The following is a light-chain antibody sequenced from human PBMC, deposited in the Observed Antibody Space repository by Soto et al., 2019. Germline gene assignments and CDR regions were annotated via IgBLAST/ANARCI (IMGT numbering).Light chain of an antibody. CDR1: QSVSNW. V-gene: IGKV1-5*01. Sequence: DIQMTQSPSTLSASVGERVTITCRASQSVSNWLAWYQQKPGKAPKLLIYDVSSLKSGVPSRFSGSGSGTEFILTISSLQPDDCATYYCHQFDSYSWTFGQGTKVDIK. CDR2: DVS. J-gene: IGKJ1*01. CDR3: HQFDSYSWT.